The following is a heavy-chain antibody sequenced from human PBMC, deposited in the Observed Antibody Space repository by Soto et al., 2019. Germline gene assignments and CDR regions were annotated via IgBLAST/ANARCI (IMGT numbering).Heavy chain of an antibody. J-gene: IGHJ6*02. D-gene: IGHD2-15*01. Sequence: GGSLRLSCAASGFTFSSYSMNWVRQAPGKGLEWVSSISSSSSYIYYADSVKGRFTISRDNAKNSLYLQMNSLRAEDTAVYYCARVLFVVVVDAPGLDVWGQETTVTVSS. CDR2: ISSSSSYI. CDR3: ARVLFVVVVDAPGLDV. V-gene: IGHV3-21*01. CDR1: GFTFSSYS.